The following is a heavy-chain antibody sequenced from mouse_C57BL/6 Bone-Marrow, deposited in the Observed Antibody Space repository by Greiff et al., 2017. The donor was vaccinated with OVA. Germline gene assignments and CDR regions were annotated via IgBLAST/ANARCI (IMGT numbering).Heavy chain of an antibody. CDR1: GYTFTSYG. V-gene: IGHV1-81*01. CDR3: ARFRWFYAMDY. Sequence: QVQLKESGAELARPGASVKLSCKASGYTFTSYGISWVKQRTGQGLEWIGEIYPRSGNTYYNEKFKGKATLTADKSSSTAYMELRSLTSEDSAVYFCARFRWFYAMDYWGQGTSVTVSS. J-gene: IGHJ4*01. CDR2: IYPRSGNT. D-gene: IGHD2-3*01.